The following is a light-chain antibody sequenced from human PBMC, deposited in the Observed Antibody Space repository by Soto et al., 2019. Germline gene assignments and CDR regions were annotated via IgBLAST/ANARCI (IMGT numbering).Light chain of an antibody. CDR3: QQYNQWPPYT. CDR1: QSVGRT. CDR2: GAS. J-gene: IGKJ2*01. Sequence: EIVMTQSPATLSVSPGERATLFCRASQSVGRTLAWYQQKPGQSPRLLVYGASTRANGTPARFSGSGSGTGFTLTISSLQSEDVAVYYCQQYNQWPPYTFGQGTKVEIK. V-gene: IGKV3-15*01.